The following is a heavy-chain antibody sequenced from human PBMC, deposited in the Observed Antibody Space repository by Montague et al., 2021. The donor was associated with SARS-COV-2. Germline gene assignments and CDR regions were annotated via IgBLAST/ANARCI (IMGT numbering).Heavy chain of an antibody. CDR1: GGSISSYY. J-gene: IGHJ4*02. CDR2: MYYSGST. Sequence: SETLSLTCTVSGGSISSYYWSWIRQPPGKGLEWIGYMYYSGSTNYNPSLKSRVTISVDTPKNQFSLKLSFVTAADTAVYYCARHFSWVGGIHEGCFDYWGQGTLVTVSS. V-gene: IGHV4-59*08. D-gene: IGHD3-10*01. CDR3: ARHFSWVGGIHEGCFDY.